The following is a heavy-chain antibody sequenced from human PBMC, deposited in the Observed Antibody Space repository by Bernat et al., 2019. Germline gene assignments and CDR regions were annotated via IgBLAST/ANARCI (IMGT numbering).Heavy chain of an antibody. V-gene: IGHV3-30*01. CDR2: ISYDGSNK. Sequence: QVYLVESGGGVVQPGRSLRLSCAASGFTFSTYAVHWVRQAPGKGLECVALISYDGSNKYYAYSVKGRFTISRDNSKNTLYLQMNSLRAEDTAVYYCARVVSVRSSWDGIDFWGQGTMVTVSS. D-gene: IGHD6-13*01. CDR1: GFTFSTYA. CDR3: ARVVSVRSSWDGIDF. J-gene: IGHJ3*01.